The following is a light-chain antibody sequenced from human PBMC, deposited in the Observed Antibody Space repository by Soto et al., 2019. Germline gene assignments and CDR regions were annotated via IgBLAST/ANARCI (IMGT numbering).Light chain of an antibody. CDR3: QQYNNWPGT. CDR2: GAS. Sequence: EIVMTQSPATLSVSPGERATLSCRASQSVSSNLAWYQQKPGQAPRLLIYGASTRATGIPARFSGSGSGTEFTLTLSSLQSEDFAVYYCQQYNNWPGTLGQGTKVEIK. CDR1: QSVSSN. V-gene: IGKV3-15*01. J-gene: IGKJ1*01.